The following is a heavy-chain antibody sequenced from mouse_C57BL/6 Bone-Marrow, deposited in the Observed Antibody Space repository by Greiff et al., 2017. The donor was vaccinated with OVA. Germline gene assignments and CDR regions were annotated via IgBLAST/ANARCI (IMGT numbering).Heavy chain of an antibody. D-gene: IGHD2-2*01. Sequence: EVQLQESGGGLVKPGGSLKLSCAASGFTFSSYAMSWVRQTPEKRLEWVATISDGGSYTYYPDNVKGRFTISRDNAKNNLYLQMSHLKSEDTAMYYCARVMVTTGGFDYWGQGTTLTVSS. CDR2: ISDGGSYT. CDR1: GFTFSSYA. CDR3: ARVMVTTGGFDY. J-gene: IGHJ2*01. V-gene: IGHV5-4*01.